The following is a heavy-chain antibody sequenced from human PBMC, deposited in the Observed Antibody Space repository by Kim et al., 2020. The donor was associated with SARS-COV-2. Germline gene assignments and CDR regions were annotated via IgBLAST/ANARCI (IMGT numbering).Heavy chain of an antibody. CDR2: IKSKTDGGTT. CDR1: GFTFSNAW. D-gene: IGHD2-21*02. J-gene: IGHJ6*02. Sequence: GGYLRLSCAASGFTFSNAWMSWVRQAPGKGLEWVGRIKSKTDGGTTDYAAPVKGRFTISRDDSKNTLYLQMNSLKTEDTAVYYCTTDTLRPYIVVVTDYYYYGMDVWGQGTTVTVSS. V-gene: IGHV3-15*01. CDR3: TTDTLRPYIVVVTDYYYYGMDV.